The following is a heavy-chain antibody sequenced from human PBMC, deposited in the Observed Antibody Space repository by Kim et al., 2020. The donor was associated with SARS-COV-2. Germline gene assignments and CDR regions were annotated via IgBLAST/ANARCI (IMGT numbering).Heavy chain of an antibody. D-gene: IGHD5-12*01. CDR2: IKRPDDSA. V-gene: IGHV3-23*01. CDR1: GFSFVTFD. J-gene: IGHJ4*02. CDR3: VKGAWLDY. Sequence: GGSLRLSCVASGFSFVTFDMSWVRQAPGKGLKWVSVIKRPDDSAYYAESVKGRFTVSRDSARNTLYLQMNSLRVDDTAVYYCVKGAWLDYWGPGTLVTVSS.